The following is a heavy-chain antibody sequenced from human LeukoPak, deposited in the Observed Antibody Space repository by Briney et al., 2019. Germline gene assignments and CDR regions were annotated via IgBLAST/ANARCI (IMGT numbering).Heavy chain of an antibody. CDR2: ISSGGST. Sequence: GGSLRLSCAASTFTVSTNYMSWVRQAPGKGLEWVSLISSGGSTYYADSVKGRITISRDNSRNTLYLQMNSLRAEDTAVYYCARDGGGYCNSSSCYGGAFDIWGQGTMVTVSS. CDR3: ARDGGGYCNSSSCYGGAFDI. D-gene: IGHD2-2*01. CDR1: TFTVSTNY. J-gene: IGHJ3*02. V-gene: IGHV3-53*01.